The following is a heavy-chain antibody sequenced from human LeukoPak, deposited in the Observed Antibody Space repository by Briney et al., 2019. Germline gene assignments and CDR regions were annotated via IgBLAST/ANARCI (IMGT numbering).Heavy chain of an antibody. Sequence: ASVKVSCKASGYTFTGYYMHWVRQAPGQGLEWMGWINPKSGGTDYAQRLQGRVTMTTDTSIATAYMELSRLTSDDTAVYFCARGTIGSYSSVHDWGQGTLVTVSS. V-gene: IGHV1-2*02. CDR3: ARGTIGSYSSVHD. J-gene: IGHJ1*01. CDR1: GYTFTGYY. D-gene: IGHD1-26*01. CDR2: INPKSGGT.